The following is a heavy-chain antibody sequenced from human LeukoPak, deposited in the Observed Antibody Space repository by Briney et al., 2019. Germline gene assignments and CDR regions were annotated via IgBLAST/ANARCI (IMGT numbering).Heavy chain of an antibody. D-gene: IGHD3-10*01. V-gene: IGHV3-21*01. CDR3: VRDALGESGAGGY. Sequence: GGSLRLSCAASGFTFSSYTMNWVRQAPGKGLEWIASISLSGSSTFHADSVKGRFIISRDNARNSVSLQMSSLRAEDTAMYFCVRDALGESGAGGYWGQGTLVTVSS. CDR1: GFTFSSYT. J-gene: IGHJ4*02. CDR2: ISLSGSST.